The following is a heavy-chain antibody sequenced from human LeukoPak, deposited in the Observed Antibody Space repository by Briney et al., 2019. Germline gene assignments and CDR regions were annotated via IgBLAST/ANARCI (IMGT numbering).Heavy chain of an antibody. D-gene: IGHD5-12*01. V-gene: IGHV3-7*01. CDR2: IKQDGSEK. J-gene: IGHJ4*02. CDR1: GFTFSSYW. CDR3: ARDHVVPTILFDY. Sequence: GGSLRLSCAASGFTFSSYWMSWVRQAPGKGLEWVANIKQDGSEKYYVDSVKGRFTTSRDNAKNSLYLQMDSLRAEDTAVYYCARDHVVPTILFDYWGQGTLVTVSS.